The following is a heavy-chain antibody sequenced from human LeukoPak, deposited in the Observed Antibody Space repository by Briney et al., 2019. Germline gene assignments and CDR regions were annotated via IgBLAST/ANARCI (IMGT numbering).Heavy chain of an antibody. CDR2: ISGSGGST. Sequence: GGSLRLPCAASGFTFSSYAMSWVRQAPGKGLEWVSAISGSGGSTYYADSVKGRITISRDNSKNTLYLQMNSLRAEDTAVYYCAKFRYSSGWYSNAFDIWGQGTMVTVSS. J-gene: IGHJ3*02. CDR3: AKFRYSSGWYSNAFDI. D-gene: IGHD6-19*01. CDR1: GFTFSSYA. V-gene: IGHV3-23*01.